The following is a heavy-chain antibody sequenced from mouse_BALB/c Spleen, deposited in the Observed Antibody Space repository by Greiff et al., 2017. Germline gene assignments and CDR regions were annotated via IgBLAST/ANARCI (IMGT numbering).Heavy chain of an antibody. V-gene: IGHV14-3*02. CDR3: VYGNYEGWFAY. D-gene: IGHD2-1*01. J-gene: IGHJ3*01. Sequence: VQLKESGAELVKPGASVKLSCTASGFNINDTYMHWVKQRPEQGLEWIGRIDPANGNTKYDPKFQGKATITADTSSNTAYLQLSSLTSEDTAVYYCVYGNYEGWFAYWGQGTLVTVSA. CDR2: IDPANGNT. CDR1: GFNINDTY.